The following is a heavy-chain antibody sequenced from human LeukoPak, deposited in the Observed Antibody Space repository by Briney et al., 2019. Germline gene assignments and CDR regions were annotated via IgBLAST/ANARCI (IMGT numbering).Heavy chain of an antibody. Sequence: GGSLRLSCEASGFSFSGNAMSWVRQAPGKGLEWVSYISSSGSTIYYADSVKGRFTISRDNAKNSLYLQMNSLRAEDTAVYYCASLVTTSRYYFDYWGQGSLVTVSS. J-gene: IGHJ4*02. D-gene: IGHD4-17*01. CDR2: ISSSGSTI. V-gene: IGHV3-48*01. CDR1: GFSFSGNA. CDR3: ASLVTTSRYYFDY.